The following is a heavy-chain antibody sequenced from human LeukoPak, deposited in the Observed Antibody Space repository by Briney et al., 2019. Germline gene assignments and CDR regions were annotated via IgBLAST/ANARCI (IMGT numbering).Heavy chain of an antibody. CDR2: ISPYNGDT. J-gene: IGHJ4*02. Sequence: ASVKVSCKPSGYTFTNYNLAWVRQAHGEGIEWMGWISPYNGDTNYAPKFQGRVTLTTDTSTSTGYMELRNLRSDDTAVYYCAREAADHLDYWGQGTLVTVSS. CDR1: GYTFTNYN. CDR3: AREAADHLDY. V-gene: IGHV1-18*01.